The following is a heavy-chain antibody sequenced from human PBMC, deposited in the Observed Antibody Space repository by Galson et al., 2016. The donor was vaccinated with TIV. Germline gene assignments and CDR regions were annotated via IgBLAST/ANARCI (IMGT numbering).Heavy chain of an antibody. V-gene: IGHV1-69*13. J-gene: IGHJ6*02. CDR3: ATDRNTAMDTYHYYYGMDV. Sequence: SVKVSCKASGGTLSDFVFSWVRQAPGQGLEWMGGIIPLFDTAHYAQKFQGRVTITADESSGTVYMELSSLRSEDTAVYYCATDRNTAMDTYHYYYGMDVWGQGTTVTVSS. CDR2: IIPLFDTA. D-gene: IGHD5-18*01. CDR1: GGTLSDFV.